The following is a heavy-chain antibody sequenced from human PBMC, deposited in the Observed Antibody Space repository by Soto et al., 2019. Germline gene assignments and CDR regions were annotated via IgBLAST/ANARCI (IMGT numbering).Heavy chain of an antibody. CDR3: VRDPDGHIDFDY. CDR2: IRNKANGYAT. CDR1: GCTFINAA. V-gene: IGHV3-73*01. Sequence: GGSLRVSCAAAGCTFINAAIHWVSKAYGKGLEWVGLIRNKANGYATAYAPSVKGRITVSRDDSKNMAFLEMNSLKTEDTAVYYCVRDPDGHIDFDYWGQGTLVTVSS. J-gene: IGHJ4*02.